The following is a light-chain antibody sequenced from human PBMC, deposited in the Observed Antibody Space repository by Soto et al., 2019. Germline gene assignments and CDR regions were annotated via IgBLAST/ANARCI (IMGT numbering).Light chain of an antibody. CDR3: HQYGGSPGA. J-gene: IGKJ2*01. V-gene: IGKV3-20*01. CDR1: QSVTSSY. CDR2: GVS. Sequence: EIVLTQSPGTLSLSPGERATLSCRASQSVTSSYLAWYQKKPGQAPRLLIYGVSSRATGIPDRFSGSGSGTDFTLSTSSLEPADFAVYFCHQYGGSPGAFGQGNKLEIK.